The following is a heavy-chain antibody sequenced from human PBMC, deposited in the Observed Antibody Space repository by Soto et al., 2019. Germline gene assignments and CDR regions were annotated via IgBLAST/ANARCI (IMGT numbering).Heavy chain of an antibody. CDR3: ARVKRDYDYVWGSYRYYGMDV. CDR1: GGSISSGDYY. D-gene: IGHD3-16*02. CDR2: IYYSGST. V-gene: IGHV4-30-4*01. J-gene: IGHJ6*02. Sequence: SETLSLTCTVSGGSISSGDYYWSWIRQPPGKGLEWIGYIYYSGSTYYNPSLKSRVTISVDTSKNQFSLKLSSVTAADTAVYYCARVKRDYDYVWGSYRYYGMDVWGQGTTVTVS.